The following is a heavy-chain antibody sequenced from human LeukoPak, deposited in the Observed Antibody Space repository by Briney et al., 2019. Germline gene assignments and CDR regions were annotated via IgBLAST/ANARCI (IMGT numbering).Heavy chain of an antibody. CDR1: GGSISSGGYS. CDR2: IYHSGST. V-gene: IGHV4-30-2*01. D-gene: IGHD3-3*01. Sequence: PSQTLSLTCAVSGGSISSGGYSWSWIRQPPGKGLEWIGYIYHSGSTYYNPSLKSRVTISVDRSKNQFSLKLSSVTAADTAVYYCARVIDFPGFTDWGQGTLVTVSS. CDR3: ARVIDFPGFTD. J-gene: IGHJ4*02.